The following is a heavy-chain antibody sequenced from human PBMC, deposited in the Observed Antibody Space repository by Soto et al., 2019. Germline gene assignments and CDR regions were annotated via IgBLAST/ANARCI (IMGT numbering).Heavy chain of an antibody. CDR3: ARGMPARIPY. CDR1: GGSISSSSYY. Sequence: SETLSLTCTVSGGSISSSSYYWGWIRQPPGKGLEWIGSIYYSGSTYYNPSLKSRVTISVDTSKNQFSLKLSSVTAADTAVYYCARGMPARIPYWGQGTLVTVSS. D-gene: IGHD2-2*01. J-gene: IGHJ4*02. CDR2: IYYSGST. V-gene: IGHV4-39*01.